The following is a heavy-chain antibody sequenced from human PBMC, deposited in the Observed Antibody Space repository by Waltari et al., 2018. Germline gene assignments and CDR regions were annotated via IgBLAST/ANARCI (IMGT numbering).Heavy chain of an antibody. CDR3: ARDEAETIVGAILNRGAFDI. J-gene: IGHJ3*02. Sequence: EVQLVESGGGLVKPGGSLRLSCAASGFTFSSYSMNWVRQAPGKGLEWVSSISSSSSYIYYADSGKGRFTISRDNAKNSLYLQMNSLRAEDTAVYYCARDEAETIVGAILNRGAFDIWGQGTMVTVSS. V-gene: IGHV3-21*01. D-gene: IGHD1-26*01. CDR1: GFTFSSYS. CDR2: ISSSSSYI.